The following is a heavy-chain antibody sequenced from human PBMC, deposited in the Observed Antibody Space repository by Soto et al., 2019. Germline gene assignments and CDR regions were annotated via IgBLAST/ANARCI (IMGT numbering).Heavy chain of an antibody. D-gene: IGHD3-16*01. V-gene: IGHV4-31*03. CDR2: IYYSGST. Sequence: SETLSLTCTVSGGSISSGGYYWSWIRQHPGKGLEWIGYIYYSGSTYYNPSLKSRVTISVDTSKNQFSLKLSSVTAADTAVYYCARGGALNRLHRRYNWFDPWGQGTLVTVSS. J-gene: IGHJ5*02. CDR1: GGSISSGGYY. CDR3: ARGGALNRLHRRYNWFDP.